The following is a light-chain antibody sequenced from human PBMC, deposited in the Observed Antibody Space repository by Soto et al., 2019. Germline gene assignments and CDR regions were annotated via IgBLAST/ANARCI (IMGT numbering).Light chain of an antibody. Sequence: DIQLTQSPSFLSASVGDRVTITCRASQRISSYLGWYQQKPGKAPKLLISGVSTLETGVPSRFSGSGSGSEFTLTISSLQPDYFAKCYCLQIHTFPRTFGRGTKLELK. J-gene: IGKJ2*01. V-gene: IGKV1-9*01. CDR3: LQIHTFPRT. CDR1: QRISSY. CDR2: GVS.